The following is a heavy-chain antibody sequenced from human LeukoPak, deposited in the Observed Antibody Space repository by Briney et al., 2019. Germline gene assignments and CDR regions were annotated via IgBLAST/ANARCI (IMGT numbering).Heavy chain of an antibody. J-gene: IGHJ3*02. V-gene: IGHV4-30-4*01. CDR2: IYYSGST. CDR3: AREGRDGYNHKRGAFDI. Sequence: SETLSLTCTVSGGSISSGDYYWSWIRQPPGKGLEWIGYIYYSGSTYYNPSLKSRVTISVDTSKNQFSLKLSSVTAADTAVYYCAREGRDGYNHKRGAFDIWGQGTMVTVSS. CDR1: GGSISSGDYY. D-gene: IGHD5-24*01.